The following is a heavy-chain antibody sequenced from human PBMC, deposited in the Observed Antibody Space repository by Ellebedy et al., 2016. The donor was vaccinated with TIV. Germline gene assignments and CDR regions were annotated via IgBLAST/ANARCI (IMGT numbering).Heavy chain of an antibody. CDR3: ARVADTIQLPDY. CDR1: GGTFSSYA. D-gene: IGHD5-18*01. Sequence: ASVKVSCXASGGTFSSYAISWVRQAPGQGLEWMGWINAGNGNTKYSQKFQGRVTITRDTSASTAYMELSSLRSEDTAVYYCARVADTIQLPDYWGQGTLVTVSS. J-gene: IGHJ4*02. V-gene: IGHV1-3*01. CDR2: INAGNGNT.